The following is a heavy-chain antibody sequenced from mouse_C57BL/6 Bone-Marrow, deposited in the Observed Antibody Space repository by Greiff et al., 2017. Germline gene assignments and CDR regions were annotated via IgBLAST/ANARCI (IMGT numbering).Heavy chain of an antibody. CDR3: ARDRVYYGSSYLHWYFGV. Sequence: EVQLVESGGGLVKPGGSLKLSCAASGFTFSSYAMSWVRQTPEKRLEWVATISDGGSYTYYPDNVKGRFTISRDNATNNLYLQMSHLKSEDTAMYDCARDRVYYGSSYLHWYFGVWGTGTTVTVSS. CDR2: ISDGGSYT. J-gene: IGHJ1*03. V-gene: IGHV5-4*01. D-gene: IGHD1-1*01. CDR1: GFTFSSYA.